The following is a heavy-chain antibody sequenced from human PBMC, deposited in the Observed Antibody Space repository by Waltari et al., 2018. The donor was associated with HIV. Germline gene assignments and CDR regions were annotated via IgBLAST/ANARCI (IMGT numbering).Heavy chain of an antibody. Sequence: QLQLQQSGPGLVKPSETLSLTCTVSGGSVINSDYYWDFIRQSPGKGLEWIGNSYYTATTFYIPSLKSRFTMSADLSRNQFSLRLNSVTAADTAIYYCARRPRMAAFYLYYGMDVWGQGTTVTVSS. CDR1: GGSVINSDYY. D-gene: IGHD2-8*01. J-gene: IGHJ6*02. V-gene: IGHV4-39*01. CDR2: SYYTATT. CDR3: ARRPRMAAFYLYYGMDV.